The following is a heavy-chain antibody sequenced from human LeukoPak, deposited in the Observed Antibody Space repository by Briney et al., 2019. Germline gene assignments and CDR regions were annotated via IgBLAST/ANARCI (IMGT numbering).Heavy chain of an antibody. J-gene: IGHJ4*02. CDR1: GGSISSGGYS. D-gene: IGHD3-10*01. Sequence: SETLSLTCAVSGGSISSGGYSWSWIRQPPGKGLEWIGYIYHSGSTYYNPSLKSRVTISVDRSKNQFSLKLSSVTAADTAVYYCARGRFGETDYWGQGTPVTVSS. CDR2: IYHSGST. V-gene: IGHV4-30-2*01. CDR3: ARGRFGETDY.